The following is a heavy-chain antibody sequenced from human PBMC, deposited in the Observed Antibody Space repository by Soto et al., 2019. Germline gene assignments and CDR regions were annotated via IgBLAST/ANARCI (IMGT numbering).Heavy chain of an antibody. CDR1: GFTFSSYG. V-gene: IGHV3-30*03. J-gene: IGHJ6*02. CDR3: ASSPITIFGVVIDEERYYYGMDV. Sequence: GGSLRLSCAASGFTFSSYGMHWVRQAPGKGLEWVAVISYDGSNKYYADSVKGRFTISRDNSKNTLYLQMNSLRAEDTAVYYCASSPITIFGVVIDEERYYYGMDVWGQGTTVTVSS. D-gene: IGHD3-3*01. CDR2: ISYDGSNK.